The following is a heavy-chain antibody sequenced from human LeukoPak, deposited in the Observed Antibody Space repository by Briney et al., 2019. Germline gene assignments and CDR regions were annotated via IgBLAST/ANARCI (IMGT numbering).Heavy chain of an antibody. CDR1: GGSINSYY. CDR2: IYYSGST. CDR3: ARLGGYDWGGSDY. V-gene: IGHV4-59*08. Sequence: SETLSLTCTVSGGSINSYYWSWIRQPPGKGLEWIGYIYYSGSTNYNPSLKSRVTISVDTSKNQFSLKLSSVTAADTAVYYCARLGGYDWGGSDYWGQGTLVTVSS. D-gene: IGHD5-12*01. J-gene: IGHJ4*02.